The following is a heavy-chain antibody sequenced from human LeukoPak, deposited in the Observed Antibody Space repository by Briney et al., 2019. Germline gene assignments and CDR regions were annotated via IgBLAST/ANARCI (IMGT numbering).Heavy chain of an antibody. V-gene: IGHV4-59*11. CDR2: IFYSGST. J-gene: IGHJ3*02. CDR3: ARLRFLEWLFDAFDI. D-gene: IGHD3-3*01. Sequence: SETLSLTCTVSGASISSHYWSWVRQPPGKGLEWIGYIFYSGSTNYNPSLKSRVSISVDTSKNQFSLKLSSVTAADTAVYYCARLRFLEWLFDAFDIWGQGTMVTVSS. CDR1: GASISSHY.